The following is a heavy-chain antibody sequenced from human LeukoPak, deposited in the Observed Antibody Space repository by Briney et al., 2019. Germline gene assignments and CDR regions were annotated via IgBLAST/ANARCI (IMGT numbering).Heavy chain of an antibody. Sequence: PSETLSLTCTVSGDSISRSTYYWAWIRQPPGKGLEWVGSVYYGRSPYYNPSLESRATISVDTSKNHFSLKMSSVTAADTAVYYCARSSGTGTFSYWGQGTLVTVSS. CDR1: GDSISRSTYY. V-gene: IGHV4-39*02. J-gene: IGHJ4*02. CDR2: VYYGRSP. D-gene: IGHD6-25*01. CDR3: ARSSGTGTFSY.